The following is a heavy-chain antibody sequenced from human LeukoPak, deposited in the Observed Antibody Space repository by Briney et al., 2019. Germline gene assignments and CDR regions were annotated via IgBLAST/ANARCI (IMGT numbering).Heavy chain of an antibody. CDR3: ASEKGVVVPASDY. D-gene: IGHD2-2*01. V-gene: IGHV3-21*01. Sequence: GGSLRLSCVASGFTFSSYSMNWVRQAPGKGLEWVSSISSSSSYIYYADSVKGRFTISRDNAKNSLYLQMNSLRAEDTAVYYCASEKGVVVPASDYWGQGTLVTVSS. CDR1: GFTFSSYS. J-gene: IGHJ4*02. CDR2: ISSSSSYI.